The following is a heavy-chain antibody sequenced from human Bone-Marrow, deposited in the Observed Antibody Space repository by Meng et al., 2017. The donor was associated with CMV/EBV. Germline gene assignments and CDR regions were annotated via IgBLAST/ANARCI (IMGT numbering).Heavy chain of an antibody. D-gene: IGHD3-3*01. CDR1: GYTFTSYY. Sequence: ASVKVSGKVSGYTFTSYYMHWVRQAPGQGLEWMGWINPNSGGTNYAQKFQGRVTMTRDTSNSTAYMELSRLRSDVTAVYYCAFSNYDFWSGYLPFDYWGQGTLVTVSS. V-gene: IGHV1-2*02. CDR2: INPNSGGT. CDR3: AFSNYDFWSGYLPFDY. J-gene: IGHJ4*02.